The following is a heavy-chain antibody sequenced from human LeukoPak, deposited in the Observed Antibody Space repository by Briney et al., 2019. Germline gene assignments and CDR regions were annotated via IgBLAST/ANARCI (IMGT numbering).Heavy chain of an antibody. J-gene: IGHJ4*02. Sequence: SETLSLTCTVSGGSISSSSYYWGWIRQPPGKGLEWIGSIYYSGSTYHNPSLKSRVTISVDTSKNQFSLKLSSVTAADTAVYYCARGPDSSSVDYWGQGTLVTVSS. CDR3: ARGPDSSSVDY. V-gene: IGHV4-39*07. D-gene: IGHD6-13*01. CDR1: GGSISSSSYY. CDR2: IYYSGST.